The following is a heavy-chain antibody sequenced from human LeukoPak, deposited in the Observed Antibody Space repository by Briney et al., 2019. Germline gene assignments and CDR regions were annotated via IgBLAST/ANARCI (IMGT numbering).Heavy chain of an antibody. CDR1: GFTFSSYA. CDR3: AKVREYCSGGSCYCLDY. D-gene: IGHD2-15*01. CDR2: ISGSGGST. Sequence: GGSLRLSCAASGFTFSSYAMSWVRQAPGKGLEWVSGISGSGGSTYYADSVKGRFTISRDNSKNTLYLQMNSLRAEDTAVYYCAKVREYCSGGSCYCLDYWGQGTLVTVSS. J-gene: IGHJ4*02. V-gene: IGHV3-23*01.